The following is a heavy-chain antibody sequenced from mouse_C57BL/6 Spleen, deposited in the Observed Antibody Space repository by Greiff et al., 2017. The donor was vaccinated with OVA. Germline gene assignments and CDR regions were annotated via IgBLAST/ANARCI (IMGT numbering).Heavy chain of an antibody. CDR1: GYTFTSYW. J-gene: IGHJ2*01. CDR2: IDPSDSYT. D-gene: IGHD1-1*01. CDR3: ARHYYGSSYDYFDY. V-gene: IGHV1-69*01. Sequence: QVQLQQPGAELVMPGASVKLSCKASGYTFTSYWMHWVKQRPGQGLEWIGEIDPSDSYTNYNQKFKGKSTLTVDKSSSTAYMQLSSLTSEDSAVYYCARHYYGSSYDYFDYWGKGTTLTVSS.